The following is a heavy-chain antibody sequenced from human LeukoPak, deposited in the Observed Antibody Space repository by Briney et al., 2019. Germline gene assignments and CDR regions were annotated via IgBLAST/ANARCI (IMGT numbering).Heavy chain of an antibody. D-gene: IGHD2-21*01. CDR2: IYTSGST. J-gene: IGHJ6*03. Sequence: SETLSLTXTVSGGSIRSYYWSWIRQPAGKGLEWIGRIYTSGSTNYNPSLKSRVTMSVDTSKNQFSLKLSSVTAADTAVYYCARDRPLAYCGGDCVHYYYYYYMDVWGKGTTVTVSS. CDR1: GGSIRSYY. CDR3: ARDRPLAYCGGDCVHYYYYYYMDV. V-gene: IGHV4-4*07.